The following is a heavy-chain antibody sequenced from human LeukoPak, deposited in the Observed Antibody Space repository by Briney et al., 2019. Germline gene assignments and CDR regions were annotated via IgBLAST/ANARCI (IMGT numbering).Heavy chain of an antibody. D-gene: IGHD6-19*01. CDR2: IKQDGSEK. CDR3: ARDTAVAGLNDY. J-gene: IGHJ4*02. Sequence: PGGSLRLSCAASGFTFSRYWMTWVRQAPGTGREWVANIKQDGSEKNYVDSVKGRFTISRDNAKNSLYLQMNSLRAEDTAVYYCARDTAVAGLNDYWGQGTLVTVSS. CDR1: GFTFSRYW. V-gene: IGHV3-7*01.